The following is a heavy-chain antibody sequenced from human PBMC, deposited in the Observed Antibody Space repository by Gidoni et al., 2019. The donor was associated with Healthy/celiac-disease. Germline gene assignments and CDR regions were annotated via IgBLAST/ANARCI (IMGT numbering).Heavy chain of an antibody. Sequence: QVQLVESGGGVVQPGRSLRLSCDASGFTFSSYGMHWVRQAPGKGLEWVAVIAYDGSNKYYADSVKGRFTISRDNSKNTLYLQMNSLRAEDTAVYYCAKDIAVTPGDYWGQGTLVTVSS. CDR1: GFTFSSYG. V-gene: IGHV3-30*18. CDR2: IAYDGSNK. CDR3: AKDIAVTPGDY. D-gene: IGHD6-19*01. J-gene: IGHJ4*02.